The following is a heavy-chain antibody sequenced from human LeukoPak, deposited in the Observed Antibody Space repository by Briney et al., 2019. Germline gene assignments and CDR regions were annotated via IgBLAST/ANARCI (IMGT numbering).Heavy chain of an antibody. D-gene: IGHD1-26*01. CDR1: GFTFDDYA. CDR2: ISWNSGSI. V-gene: IGHV3-9*01. J-gene: IGHJ3*02. CDR3: AKALPGAGAPLDAFDI. Sequence: GGSLRLSCAASGFTFDDYAMHWVRQAPGKGLEWVSGISWNSGSIGYADSVKGRFTISRDNAKNSLYLQMNSLRAEDTALYYCAKALPGAGAPLDAFDIWGQGTMVTVSS.